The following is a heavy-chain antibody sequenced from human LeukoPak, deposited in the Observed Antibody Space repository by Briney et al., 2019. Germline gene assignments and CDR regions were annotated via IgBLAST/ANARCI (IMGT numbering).Heavy chain of an antibody. Sequence: GESLKISCKGSGYSFTSYWIGWVRQMPGKGLEWMGIIYPGDSDTRYSPSFQGQVTISADKSISAAYLQWSSLKASDTAMYYCARHLIAAAGHVDYWGQGTLVTVSS. V-gene: IGHV5-51*01. J-gene: IGHJ4*02. CDR1: GYSFTSYW. D-gene: IGHD6-13*01. CDR3: ARHLIAAAGHVDY. CDR2: IYPGDSDT.